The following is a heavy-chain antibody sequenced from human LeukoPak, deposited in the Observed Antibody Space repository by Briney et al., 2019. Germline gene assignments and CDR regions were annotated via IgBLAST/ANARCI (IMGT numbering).Heavy chain of an antibody. Sequence: PGGSLRLSCAASGFTFSTYEMNWVRQAPGMGLEWVSYISSDGTRIYYADSVKGRFTISRDNAKNSLYLQMNSLRAEDTAVCYCARDGSGWHTYWGQGTLVTVSS. J-gene: IGHJ4*02. CDR2: ISSDGTRI. CDR1: GFTFSTYE. D-gene: IGHD6-19*01. V-gene: IGHV3-48*03. CDR3: ARDGSGWHTY.